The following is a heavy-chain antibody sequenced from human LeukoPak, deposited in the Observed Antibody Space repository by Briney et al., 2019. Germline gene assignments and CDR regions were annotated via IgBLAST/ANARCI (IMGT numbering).Heavy chain of an antibody. V-gene: IGHV3-20*04. Sequence: GGSLRLSCAASGFTFDDYGMSWVRQAPGKGLEWVSGINWNGGSTGYADSVKGRFTISRDNAKNSLYLQMNSLRAEDTALYYCARVYGSGWLGYFDYWGQGTLVTVSS. D-gene: IGHD6-19*01. J-gene: IGHJ4*02. CDR1: GFTFDDYG. CDR3: ARVYGSGWLGYFDY. CDR2: INWNGGST.